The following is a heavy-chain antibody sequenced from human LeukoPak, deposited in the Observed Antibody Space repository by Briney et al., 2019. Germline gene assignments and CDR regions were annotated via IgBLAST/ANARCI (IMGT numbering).Heavy chain of an antibody. CDR1: GCTFSSSA. CDR3: ATNGPGIAVAGYVDY. Sequence: GGSLRLSCAVSGCTFSSSAMSWVRQAPGKGLEWVAVISYDGSNDYYADSVKGRFTISRDNSKNTLYLQMNSLRAEDTAVYYCATNGPGIAVAGYVDYWGQGTLVTVSS. CDR2: ISYDGSND. D-gene: IGHD6-19*01. V-gene: IGHV3-30-3*01. J-gene: IGHJ4*02.